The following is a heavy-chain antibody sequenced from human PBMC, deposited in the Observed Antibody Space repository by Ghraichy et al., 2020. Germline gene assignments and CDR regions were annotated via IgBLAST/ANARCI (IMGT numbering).Heavy chain of an antibody. CDR2: IKSKGDGGTT. V-gene: IGHV3-15*01. D-gene: IGHD1-14*01. Sequence: ESLNISCAASGFTFGNTWMNWVRQAPGKGLEWIGRIKSKGDGGTTDYAAPVKGRFTISRDDAKGTLYLQMNSLKIEDTGVYFCTTVRTYWGQGTLVTVSS. CDR1: GFTFGNTW. CDR3: TTVRTY. J-gene: IGHJ4*02.